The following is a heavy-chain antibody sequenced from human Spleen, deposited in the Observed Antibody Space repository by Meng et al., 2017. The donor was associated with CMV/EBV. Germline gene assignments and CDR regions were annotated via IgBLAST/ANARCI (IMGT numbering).Heavy chain of an antibody. D-gene: IGHD3/OR15-3a*01. Sequence: SLKISCAASGFSFDDYAMHWVRQAPGKGLEWVSGMSWDSGTIGYADSVKGRFIISRDNRENSLYLQMISLRAEDTALYYCAKGHDLPYYNYGLDVWGQGTAVTVSS. CDR3: AKGHDLPYYNYGLDV. CDR2: MSWDSGTI. V-gene: IGHV3-9*01. J-gene: IGHJ6*02. CDR1: GFSFDDYA.